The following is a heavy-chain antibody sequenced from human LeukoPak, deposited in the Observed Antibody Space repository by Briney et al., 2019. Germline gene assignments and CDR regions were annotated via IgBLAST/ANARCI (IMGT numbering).Heavy chain of an antibody. D-gene: IGHD3-22*01. V-gene: IGHV1-8*01. CDR1: GYTFTSYD. CDR3: AIQSINYYDSSGYYSRWFDP. Sequence: ASVKVSFKASGYTFTSYDINWVRQATGQGLEWMGWMNPNSGNTGYAQKFQGRVTMTRNTSISTAYMELSSLRSEDTAVYYCAIQSINYYDSSGYYSRWFDPWGQGTLVTVSS. J-gene: IGHJ5*02. CDR2: MNPNSGNT.